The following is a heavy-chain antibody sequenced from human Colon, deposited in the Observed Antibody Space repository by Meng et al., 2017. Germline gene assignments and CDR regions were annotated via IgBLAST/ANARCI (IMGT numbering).Heavy chain of an antibody. D-gene: IGHD2-21*01. V-gene: IGHV5-51*01. J-gene: IGHJ4*02. CDR1: GDRFTTYW. Sequence: GESLKISCKGSGDRFTTYWIGWARQMPGKGLEWMGIICPDDSDTQYSPTFQGQVTISADKSTNTAYLPWSSLKASDTAMYFCGGRARDTRYYGDFDWGQGTRVTVSS. CDR3: GGRARDTRYYGDFD. CDR2: ICPDDSDT.